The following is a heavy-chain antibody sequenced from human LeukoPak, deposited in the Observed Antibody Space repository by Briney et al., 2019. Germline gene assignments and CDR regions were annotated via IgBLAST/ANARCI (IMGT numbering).Heavy chain of an antibody. V-gene: IGHV4-30-2*01. J-gene: IGHJ6*03. D-gene: IGHD6-6*01. Sequence: PSETLSLTCTVSGGSISSGGYYWSWIRQPPGKGLEWIGYIYHSGSTYYIPSLKSRVTISVDRSKNQFSLKLSSVTAADTAVYYCARGHGSSPQDYYYYMDVWGKGTTVTVSS. CDR3: ARGHGSSPQDYYYYMDV. CDR1: GGSISSGGYY. CDR2: IYHSGST.